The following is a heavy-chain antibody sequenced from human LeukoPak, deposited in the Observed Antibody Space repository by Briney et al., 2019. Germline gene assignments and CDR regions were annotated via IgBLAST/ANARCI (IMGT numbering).Heavy chain of an antibody. V-gene: IGHV3-11*06. CDR2: ISGSGSYT. J-gene: IGHJ4*02. CDR3: ARVGSIAAAGTPDY. CDR1: GFTFSDYY. Sequence: PGRSLRLSCAASGFTFSDYYMTWIRQAPGKGLEWLSYISGSGSYTNYADSVKGRFTTSRDNAKNSLYLQMNSLRAEDTAVYYCARVGSIAAAGTPDYWGQGTLVTVSS. D-gene: IGHD6-13*01.